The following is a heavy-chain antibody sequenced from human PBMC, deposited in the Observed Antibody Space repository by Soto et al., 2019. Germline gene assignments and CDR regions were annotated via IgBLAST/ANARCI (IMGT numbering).Heavy chain of an antibody. J-gene: IGHJ4*02. CDR2: LYYGRSA. Sequence: QVQLQESGPGLVKPSETLSLTCAVSGDSISSYYCMWIRQPPGKGLESIGYLYYGRSANYNPSLKSRVTLSVDTSTNQCPLTLSSSAAADTAVYSCALRTMAVVPKYWGQGTLVTVSS. V-gene: IGHV4-59*01. CDR3: ALRTMAVVPKY. CDR1: GDSISSYY. D-gene: IGHD3-22*01.